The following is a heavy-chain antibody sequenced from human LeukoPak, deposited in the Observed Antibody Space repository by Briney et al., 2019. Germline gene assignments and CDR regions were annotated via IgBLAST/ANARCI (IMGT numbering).Heavy chain of an antibody. J-gene: IGHJ4*02. CDR1: GFTFSSYA. Sequence: QPGGSLRLSCAASGFTFSSYAMSWVRQAPGKGLEWVSAISGSGGSTYYADSVKGRFTISRDNSKNTLYLQMNSLRAEDTAVYYCAKDFSGSSWYISQGQSDYWGQGTLVTVSS. CDR2: ISGSGGST. CDR3: AKDFSGSSWYISQGQSDY. D-gene: IGHD6-13*01. V-gene: IGHV3-23*01.